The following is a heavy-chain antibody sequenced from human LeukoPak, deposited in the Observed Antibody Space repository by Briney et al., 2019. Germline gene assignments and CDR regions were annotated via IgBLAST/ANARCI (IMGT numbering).Heavy chain of an antibody. D-gene: IGHD4-17*01. J-gene: IGHJ3*02. V-gene: IGHV4-59*11. CDR2: ISYIGST. Sequence: SETLPLTCAVSDDSFSSHYWTWIRQPPGKGLEWIGYISYIGSTNYNPSLKSRVTISIDTSRNQFSLRLSSVTAADTAVYYCARDLVTVTKGFDIWGQGTMVSVSS. CDR3: ARDLVTVTKGFDI. CDR1: DDSFSSHY.